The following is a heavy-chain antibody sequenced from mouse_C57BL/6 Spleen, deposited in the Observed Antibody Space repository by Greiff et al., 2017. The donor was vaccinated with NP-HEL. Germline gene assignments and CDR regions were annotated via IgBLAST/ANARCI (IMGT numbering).Heavy chain of an antibody. J-gene: IGHJ2*01. CDR1: GFTFSDYY. CDR3: ARDPLFGY. Sequence: DVKLVESEGGLVQPGSSMKLSCTASGFTFSDYYMAWVRQVPEKGLEWVANINYDGSSTYYLDSLKSRFIISRDNAKNILYLQMSSLKSEDTATYYCARDPLFGYWGQGTTLTVSS. V-gene: IGHV5-16*01. CDR2: INYDGSST.